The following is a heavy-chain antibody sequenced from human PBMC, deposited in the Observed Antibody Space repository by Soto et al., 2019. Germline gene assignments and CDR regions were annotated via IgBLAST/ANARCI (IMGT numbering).Heavy chain of an antibody. CDR1: GYTFTGYY. V-gene: IGHV1-2*06. CDR3: AKDQYYYDTSGPDY. CDR2: INPNTGAT. D-gene: IGHD3-22*01. J-gene: IGHJ4*02. Sequence: GASVKVSCKAFGYTFTGYYMHWVRQAPGQGLEWMGRINPNTGATNYAQKFQGRVTMTSDTSISTAYMELSRLRSDDTAVYYCAKDQYYYDTSGPDYWGQGTLVTVSS.